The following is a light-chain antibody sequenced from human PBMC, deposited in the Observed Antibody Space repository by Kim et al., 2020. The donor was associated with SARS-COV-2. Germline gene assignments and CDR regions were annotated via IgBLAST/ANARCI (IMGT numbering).Light chain of an antibody. J-gene: IGLJ1*01. CDR2: GKN. V-gene: IGLV3-19*01. CDR1: SLRSYY. CDR3: NSRDSSGNHYV. Sequence: SSELTQDPAVSVALGQTVRITCQGDSLRSYYASWYQQKPGQAPVLVIYGKNNRPSGIPGRFSGSTSGNTASLTITGAQAEDEADYYCNSRDSSGNHYVFG.